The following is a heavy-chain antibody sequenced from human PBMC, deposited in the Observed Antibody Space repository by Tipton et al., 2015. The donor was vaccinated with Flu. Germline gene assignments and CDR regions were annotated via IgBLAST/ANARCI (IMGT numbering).Heavy chain of an antibody. D-gene: IGHD5/OR15-5a*01. V-gene: IGHV1-8*01. CDR1: GYIFTTYD. Sequence: QSEPEVKKPGASVRVSCKASGYIFTTYDINWVRQATGQGLEWMGWMNPDSGDTGYAQKFQGRVTMTRDSSVSSAYLELNSLGSEDTAVYYCARGGRSLPNYDFWGQGTLLTVSS. CDR3: ARGGRSLPNYDF. CDR2: MNPDSGDT. J-gene: IGHJ4*02.